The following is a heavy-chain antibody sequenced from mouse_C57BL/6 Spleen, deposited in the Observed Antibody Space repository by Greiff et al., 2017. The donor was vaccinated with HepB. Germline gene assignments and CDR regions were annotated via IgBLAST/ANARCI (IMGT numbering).Heavy chain of an antibody. D-gene: IGHD1-1*01. J-gene: IGHJ2*01. CDR1: GFTFSSYA. V-gene: IGHV5-9-1*02. CDR3: TREGLLRYPYYFDY. CDR2: ISSGGDYI. Sequence: EVMLVESGEGLVKPGGSLKLSCAASGFTFSSYAMSWVRQTPEKRLEWVAYISSGGDYIYYADTVKGRFTISRDNARNTLYLQMSSLKSEDTAMYYCTREGLLRYPYYFDYWGQGTTLTVSS.